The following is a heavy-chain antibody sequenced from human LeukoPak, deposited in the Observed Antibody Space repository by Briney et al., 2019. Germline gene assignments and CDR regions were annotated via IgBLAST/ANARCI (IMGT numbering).Heavy chain of an antibody. J-gene: IGHJ4*02. V-gene: IGHV1-69*01. CDR1: GGTFSSYA. CDR2: IIPIFGTA. D-gene: IGHD3-16*01. CDR3: ARFAPNYVGGSYYDY. Sequence: ASVKVSCKASGGTFSSYAISWVRQAPGQGLEWMGGIIPIFGTANYAQKFQGRVTITADESTSTAYMELSSLRSEDTAVYYCARFAPNYVGGSYYDYWAREPWSPSPQ.